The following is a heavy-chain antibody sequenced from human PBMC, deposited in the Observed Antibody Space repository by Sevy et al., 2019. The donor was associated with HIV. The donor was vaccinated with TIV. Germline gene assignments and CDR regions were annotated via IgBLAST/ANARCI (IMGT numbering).Heavy chain of an antibody. Sequence: ASVKVCCKASGGTFSSYAVCWVRQAPGQGLEWMGGIIPIFDIVNSAQKFQGRVTITADESASTVYMELSSLRSEDTAVYYCARVDSTSFRNSYYHIDVRGKGTTVTVSS. CDR2: IIPIFDIV. J-gene: IGHJ6*03. CDR3: ARVDSTSFRNSYYHIDV. CDR1: GGTFSSYA. V-gene: IGHV1-69*13. D-gene: IGHD6-6*01.